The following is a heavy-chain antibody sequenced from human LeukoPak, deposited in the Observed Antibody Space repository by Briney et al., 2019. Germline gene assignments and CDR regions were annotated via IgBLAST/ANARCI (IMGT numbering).Heavy chain of an antibody. J-gene: IGHJ4*02. CDR2: IIPIFGTA. D-gene: IGHD4-23*01. CDR3: AREHDYGGAFDY. CDR1: GGTFSSYA. V-gene: IGHV1-69*05. Sequence: SVKVSCKASGGTFSSYAISWVRQAPGQGLEWMGGIIPIFGTANYAQKFQGRVTITTDESTSTAYMELSSLRSEDTAVYYCAREHDYGGAFDYWGQGTLVTVSS.